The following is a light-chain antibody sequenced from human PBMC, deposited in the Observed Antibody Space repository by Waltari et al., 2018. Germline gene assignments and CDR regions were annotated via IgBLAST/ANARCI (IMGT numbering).Light chain of an antibody. Sequence: EIVLTQSPGTLSLSPGERATLSCRASQSVSSSYLAWYQQKPGQAPRLLIYGASSRATGIPDRCSGSGSETDFTLTISRLEPEDFAVYYCQQYGSSPLFTFGPGTKVDIK. CDR2: GAS. V-gene: IGKV3-20*01. CDR3: QQYGSSPLFT. CDR1: QSVSSSY. J-gene: IGKJ3*01.